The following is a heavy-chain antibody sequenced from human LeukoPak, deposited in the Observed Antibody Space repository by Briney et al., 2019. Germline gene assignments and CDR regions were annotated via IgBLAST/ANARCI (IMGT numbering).Heavy chain of an antibody. D-gene: IGHD2-2*01. CDR1: GGSISSSSYY. CDR2: IYYSGST. J-gene: IGHJ5*02. CDR3: ARCPGYCSSTSCYLSWFDP. Sequence: SETLSLTCTVSGGSISSSSYYWGWIRQPPGEGLEWIGSIYYSGSTYYNPSLKSRVTISVDTSKNQFSLKLSSVTAADTAVYYCARCPGYCSSTSCYLSWFDPWGQGTLVTVSS. V-gene: IGHV4-39*07.